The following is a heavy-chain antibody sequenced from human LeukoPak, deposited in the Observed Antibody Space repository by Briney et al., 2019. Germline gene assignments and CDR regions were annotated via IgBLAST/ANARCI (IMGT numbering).Heavy chain of an antibody. CDR2: IYNCGST. CDR3: ARDQDVVVVPAAMRNHYYYYMDV. Sequence: SETLSLTCTVSGGSISSGSYYWSWIRQPAGKGLEWIGRIYNCGSTNYNPSLKSRVTISVDTSKNQFSLKLSSVTAADTAVYYCARDQDVVVVPAAMRNHYYYYMDVWGKGTTVTVSS. D-gene: IGHD2-2*01. CDR1: GGSISSGSYY. V-gene: IGHV4-61*02. J-gene: IGHJ6*03.